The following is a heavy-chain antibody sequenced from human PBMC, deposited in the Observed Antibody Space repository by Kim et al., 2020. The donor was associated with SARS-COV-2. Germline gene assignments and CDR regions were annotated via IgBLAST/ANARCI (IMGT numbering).Heavy chain of an antibody. V-gene: IGHV3-9*01. J-gene: IGHJ6*02. Sequence: DSVKGRFTISRDNAETSLYLQMNSLRAEDTALYYCAKDISGDSLYGMDVWGQGTTVTVSS. CDR3: AKDISGDSLYGMDV. D-gene: IGHD4-17*01.